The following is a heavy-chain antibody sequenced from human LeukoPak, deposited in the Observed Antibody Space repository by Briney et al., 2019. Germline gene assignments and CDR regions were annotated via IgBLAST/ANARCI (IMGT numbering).Heavy chain of an antibody. Sequence: SETLSLTCAVYGGSLSNYYWSWIRQPPGKGLEWIGEVNHSGSTKFNPSLKSRVTILVDMSRSQFSLQLNSVTAADTAVYYCARGPASGSDFAWFDPWGQGTLVTVSS. D-gene: IGHD3-10*01. CDR3: ARGPASGSDFAWFDP. CDR1: GGSLSNYY. CDR2: VNHSGST. J-gene: IGHJ5*02. V-gene: IGHV4-34*01.